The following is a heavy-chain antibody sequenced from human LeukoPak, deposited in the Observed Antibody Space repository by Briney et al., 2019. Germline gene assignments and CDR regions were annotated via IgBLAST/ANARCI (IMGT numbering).Heavy chain of an antibody. CDR3: ARDIWFGDLYYYYYMDV. CDR2: INPNSGGT. Sequence: GASVKVSCKASGYTFTGYYMHWVRQAPGQGLEWMGWINPNSGGTNYAQKFQGRVTMTRDTSISTAYMELSRLRSDDTAVYYCARDIWFGDLYYYYYMDVWGKGTTVTISS. D-gene: IGHD3-10*01. V-gene: IGHV1-2*02. J-gene: IGHJ6*03. CDR1: GYTFTGYY.